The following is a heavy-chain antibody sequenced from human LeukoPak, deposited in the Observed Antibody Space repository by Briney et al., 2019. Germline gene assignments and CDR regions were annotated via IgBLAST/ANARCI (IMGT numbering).Heavy chain of an antibody. CDR2: IIPIFGTA. CDR1: EDSFSSYA. V-gene: IGHV1-69*13. Sequence: GASVKVSCKASEDSFSSYAIVWVRQAPGRGLEWMGGIIPIFGTANYAQKFQGRVTITADESTSTAYMELSSLRSEDTAVYYCARDLSHSRGWASRGVFDIWGQGTMVTVSS. J-gene: IGHJ3*02. CDR3: ARDLSHSRGWASRGVFDI. D-gene: IGHD2-15*01.